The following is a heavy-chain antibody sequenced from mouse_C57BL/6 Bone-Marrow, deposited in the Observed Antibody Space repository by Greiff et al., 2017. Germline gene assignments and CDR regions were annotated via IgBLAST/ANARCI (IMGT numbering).Heavy chain of an antibody. J-gene: IGHJ4*01. CDR2: LDPEDGDT. CDR3: TTSPYFAMDY. Sequence: VQLQQSGAELVRPGASVKLSCTASGFNIKDDYMHWVKQRPEQGLEWIGWLDPEDGDTEYASKFQGKATFTADTSSNTAYLQLSSLTSEDTAVYYCTTSPYFAMDYWGQGTSVTVSS. V-gene: IGHV14-4*01. CDR1: GFNIKDDY.